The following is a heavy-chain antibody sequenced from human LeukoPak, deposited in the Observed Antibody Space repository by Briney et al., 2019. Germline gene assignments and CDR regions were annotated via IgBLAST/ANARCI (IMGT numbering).Heavy chain of an antibody. CDR1: GFIFSSYT. V-gene: IGHV3-23*01. CDR2: ISGSGDNS. D-gene: IGHD4-17*01. Sequence: GGSLSLSCTASGFIFSSYTMSWVRPAPGRGLGWVSTISGSGDNSYYADSVKGRFTVSRDNSKNTLYLQMNSLRVEDTAVFYCAKDSPSPPVTSVWGQGTLVTVSS. J-gene: IGHJ4*02. CDR3: AKDSPSPPVTSV.